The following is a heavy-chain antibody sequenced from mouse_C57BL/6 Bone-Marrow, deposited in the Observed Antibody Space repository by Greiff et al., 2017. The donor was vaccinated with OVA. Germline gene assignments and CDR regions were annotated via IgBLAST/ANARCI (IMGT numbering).Heavy chain of an antibody. D-gene: IGHD2-5*01. CDR2: IYPRSGNT. CDR1: GYTFTSYG. V-gene: IGHV1-81*01. J-gene: IGHJ4*01. CDR3: AREGSNYDPSAMDY. Sequence: QVQLKESGAELARPGASVKLSCKASGYTFTSYGISWVKQRTGQGLEWIGEIYPRSGNTYYNEKFKGKATLTADKSSSTAYMELRSLTSEDSAVYFWAREGSNYDPSAMDYWGQGTSVTVSS.